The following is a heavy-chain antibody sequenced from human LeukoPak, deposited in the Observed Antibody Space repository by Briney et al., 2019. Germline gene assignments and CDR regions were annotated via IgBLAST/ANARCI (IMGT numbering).Heavy chain of an antibody. Sequence: PGGSLRLSCAASGFTFDDYAMHWVRQVPGKGLEWVSGISWSSSSIAYADSVKGRFTISRDIAKNSLYLQMNSLRAEDTALYYCAKEHQPDSSSSRGFEDWGQGTLVAVSS. CDR3: AKEHQPDSSSSRGFED. V-gene: IGHV3-9*01. J-gene: IGHJ4*02. D-gene: IGHD6-6*01. CDR2: ISWSSSSI. CDR1: GFTFDDYA.